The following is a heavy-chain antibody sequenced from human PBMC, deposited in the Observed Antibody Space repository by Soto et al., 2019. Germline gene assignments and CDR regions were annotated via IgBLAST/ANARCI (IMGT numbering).Heavy chain of an antibody. D-gene: IGHD2-21*02. J-gene: IGHJ4*02. CDR2: IHHSGRT. CDR1: GDSISSDKW. V-gene: IGHV4-4*02. Sequence: QVQLQESGPGLVKPSGTLSLTCAVSGDSISSDKWWSWVRQPPGKGLEWIGEIHHSGRTNYNPSLKSRVTILVAKSKNQVSRELSSMTAADTAVYYCARGGDWQFDYWGQGTLVTVSS. CDR3: ARGGDWQFDY.